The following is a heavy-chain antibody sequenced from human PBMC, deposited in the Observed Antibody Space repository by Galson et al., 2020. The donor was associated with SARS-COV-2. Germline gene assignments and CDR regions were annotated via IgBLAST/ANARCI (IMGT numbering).Heavy chain of an antibody. J-gene: IGHJ4*02. Sequence: GESLKISCAASGFTFHSYAMGWVRQAPGQGLELVSSMIGHSENTYYADSVKGRFTLSRDNSKNTLSLQMPSLSAEGTAIYYCSNSWSYCGGDCYTYHFDYWGQGPMVAVSS. CDR3: SNSWSYCGGDCYTYHFDY. D-gene: IGHD2-21*01. CDR2: MIGHSENT. V-gene: IGHV3-23*01. CDR1: GFTFHSYA.